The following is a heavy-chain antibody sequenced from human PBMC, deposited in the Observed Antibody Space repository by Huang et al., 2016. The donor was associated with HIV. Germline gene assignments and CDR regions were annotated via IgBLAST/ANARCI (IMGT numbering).Heavy chain of an antibody. CDR2: ISFDGSKK. V-gene: IGHV3-30*14. CDR1: GFTFNNYA. CDR3: ARDQWLGQYFDY. Sequence: VESGGGVVQPGKSLELSCAASGFTFNNYAMYWVRQTPGRGLEGVAQISFDGSKKHYTDSVKGRFTISRDNSKNTQYLQMKNLTTDDTAIYYCARDQWLGQYFDYWGQGTLVTVSS. J-gene: IGHJ4*02. D-gene: IGHD6-19*01.